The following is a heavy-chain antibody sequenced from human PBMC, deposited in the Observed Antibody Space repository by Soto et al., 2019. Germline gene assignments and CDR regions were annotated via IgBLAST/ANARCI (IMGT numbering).Heavy chain of an antibody. V-gene: IGHV1-18*01. CDR1: GYTFFTYD. D-gene: IGHD5-12*01. CDR2: ISTYSGDT. Sequence: QVHLVQSGVEGKPLGPSVKSSCRASGYTFFTYDITGVRQAPGQGLEWMGWISTYSGDTKYAQKFQGRGTMTTDTSTTTAYLELRSLRSDDTAVYYCARHHGPTTSENWFDPWGQGTLVTVSS. CDR3: ARHHGPTTSENWFDP. J-gene: IGHJ5*02.